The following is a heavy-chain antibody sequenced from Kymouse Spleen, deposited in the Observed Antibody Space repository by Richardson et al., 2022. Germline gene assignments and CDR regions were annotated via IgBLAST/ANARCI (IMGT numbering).Heavy chain of an antibody. J-gene: IGHJ5*02. D-gene: IGHD6-13*01. CDR2: INHSGST. CDR3: AREENSSSWYWFDP. CDR1: GGSFSGYY. V-gene: IGHV4-34*01. Sequence: QVQLQQWGAGLLKPSETLSLTCAVYGGSFSGYYWSWIRQPPGKGLEWIGEINHSGSTNYNPSLKSRVTISVDTSKNQFSLKLSSVTAADTAVYYCAREENSSSWYWFDPWGQGTLVTVSS.